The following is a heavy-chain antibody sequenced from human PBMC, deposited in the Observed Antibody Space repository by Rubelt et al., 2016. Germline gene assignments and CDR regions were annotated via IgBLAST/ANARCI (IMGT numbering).Heavy chain of an antibody. V-gene: IGHV3-53*01. CDR3: AREYYYDSSGYYAYYGMDV. Sequence: SGGSTYYADSVKGRFTISRDNSKNTLYLQMNSLRAEDTAVYYCAREYYYDSSGYYAYYGMDVWGQGTTVTASS. D-gene: IGHD3-22*01. J-gene: IGHJ6*02. CDR2: SGGST.